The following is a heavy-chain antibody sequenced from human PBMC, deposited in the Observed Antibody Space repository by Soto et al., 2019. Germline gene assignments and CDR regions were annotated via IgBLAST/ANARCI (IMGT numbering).Heavy chain of an antibody. D-gene: IGHD1-20*01. V-gene: IGHV3-33*01. Sequence: XGSLRLSCVASGFTFNTYGMHWVRQVPGKGLHWVAIIWYDGSIKYYADSVRGRFTVSRDNSKNTLYLHMNSLTDEDTGVYHCARIDCTGNNCNPYYHYGMDVWGQGTAVTVSS. CDR1: GFTFNTYG. CDR3: ARIDCTGNNCNPYYHYGMDV. CDR2: IWYDGSIK. J-gene: IGHJ6*02.